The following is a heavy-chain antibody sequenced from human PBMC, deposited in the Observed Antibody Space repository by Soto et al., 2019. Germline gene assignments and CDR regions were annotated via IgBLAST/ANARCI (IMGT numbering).Heavy chain of an antibody. CDR2: INPNSGGT. D-gene: IGHD2-15*01. Sequence: ASVKVSCKASGYTFTGYYMHWVRQAPGQGLEWMGWINPNSGGTNYAQKFQGWVTMTRDTSISTAYMELSRLRSDDTAVYYCARGGYCSGGSCYLGSDYYYYYGMDVWGQGTTVTVSS. CDR3: ARGGYCSGGSCYLGSDYYYYYGMDV. J-gene: IGHJ6*02. CDR1: GYTFTGYY. V-gene: IGHV1-2*04.